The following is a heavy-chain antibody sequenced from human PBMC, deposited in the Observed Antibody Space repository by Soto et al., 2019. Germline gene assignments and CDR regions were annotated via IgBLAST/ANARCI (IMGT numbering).Heavy chain of an antibody. CDR3: ARGECCRYSSSFDY. Sequence: WASVTVSCKASGYTFTSYGIIWVRQAPGQGLEWMGWISAYNGNTNYAQKLQGRVTMTTDTSTSTAYMELRSLRSDDTAVYYCARGECCRYSSSFDYWGQGTLVTVSS. J-gene: IGHJ4*02. V-gene: IGHV1-18*01. CDR1: GYTFTSYG. D-gene: IGHD6-6*01. CDR2: ISAYNGNT.